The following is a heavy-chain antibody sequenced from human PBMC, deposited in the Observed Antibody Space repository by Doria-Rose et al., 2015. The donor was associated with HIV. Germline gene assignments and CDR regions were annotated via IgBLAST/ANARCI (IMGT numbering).Heavy chain of an antibody. CDR2: IFSDDER. D-gene: IGHD6-13*01. J-gene: IGHJ4*02. CDR1: GVSLSSPGMG. V-gene: IGHV2-26*01. CDR3: ARIKSSRWYHKYYFDF. Sequence: QVTLKESGPVLVKPTETLTLTCTVSGVSLSSPGMGVSWIRQPSGKALEWLANIFSDDERSYKTSLKSRLTISRGTSKSRVVLTMTDMDPVDTATYYCARIKSSRWYHKYYFDFWGQGTLVIVSA.